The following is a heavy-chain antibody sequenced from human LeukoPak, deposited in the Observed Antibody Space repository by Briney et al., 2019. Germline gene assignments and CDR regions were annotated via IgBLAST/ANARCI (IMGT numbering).Heavy chain of an antibody. CDR3: AKDKYSSGWYENDY. CDR1: GFTFSTYG. CDR2: IRYDGSNK. D-gene: IGHD6-19*01. V-gene: IGHV3-30*02. J-gene: IGHJ4*02. Sequence: GGSLRLSCAASGFTFSTYGMHWVRQAPGRGLGGVAFIRYDGSNKYYADSVKGQFTISRDNSKNTLYLQMNSLRAEDTAVYYCAKDKYSSGWYENDYWGQGTLVTVSS.